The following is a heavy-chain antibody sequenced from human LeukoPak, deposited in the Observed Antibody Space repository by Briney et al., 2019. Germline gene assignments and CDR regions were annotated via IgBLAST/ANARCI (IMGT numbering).Heavy chain of an antibody. V-gene: IGHV3-33*01. CDR3: ARDLSDYGDYPGY. D-gene: IGHD4-17*01. CDR2: IWYDGSNK. J-gene: IGHJ4*02. CDR1: GFTFSSYG. Sequence: AGGSLRLSCAASGFTFSSYGMHWVRQAPGKGLEWVAVIWYDGSNKYYADSVKGRFTISRDNSKNTLYLQMNSLRAEDTAVYYCARDLSDYGDYPGYWGQGTLVTVSS.